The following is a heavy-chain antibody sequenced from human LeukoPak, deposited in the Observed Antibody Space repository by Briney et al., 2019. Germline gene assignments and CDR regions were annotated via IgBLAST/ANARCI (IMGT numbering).Heavy chain of an antibody. D-gene: IGHD2-2*01. V-gene: IGHV3-48*03. CDR1: GFTLSSYE. J-gene: IGHJ4*02. CDR2: ISSSGSTI. CDR3: ASTYCSSTSCQKDY. Sequence: GGSLRLSCAASGFTLSSYEMNWVRQAPGKGLEWVSYISSSGSTIYYADSVKGRFTISRDNAKNSLYLQMNSLRAEDTAVYYCASTYCSSTSCQKDYWGQGTLVTVSS.